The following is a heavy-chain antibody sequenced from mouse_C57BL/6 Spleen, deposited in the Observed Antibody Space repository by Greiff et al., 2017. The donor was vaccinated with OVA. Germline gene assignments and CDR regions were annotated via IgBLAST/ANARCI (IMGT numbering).Heavy chain of an antibody. Sequence: EVKLVESGGGLVKPGGSLKLSCAASGFTFSSYAMSWVRQTPEKRLEWVATISDGGSYTYYPDNVKGRFTISRDNAKNNLYLQMSHLKPEDTAMYYCARGGRYYAMDYWGQGTSVTVSS. CDR2: ISDGGSYT. J-gene: IGHJ4*01. CDR1: GFTFSSYA. CDR3: ARGGRYYAMDY. V-gene: IGHV5-4*03.